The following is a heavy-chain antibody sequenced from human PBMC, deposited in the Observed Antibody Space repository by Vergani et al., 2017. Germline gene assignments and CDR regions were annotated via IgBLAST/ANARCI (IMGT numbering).Heavy chain of an antibody. CDR3: ATGAGPFDI. V-gene: IGHV4-30-4*08. CDR1: GVSINDSDSY. Sequence: QVQLQESGPGVVKPSQTLSLTCTVSGVSINDSDSYWTWIRQSPGKGLEWIGYIYHSGSPFYNPSLKSRFTISIDTSRNRFSLRLPSVTAADTAVYFCATGAGPFDIWGQGTLVTVSS. J-gene: IGHJ4*02. D-gene: IGHD7-27*01. CDR2: IYHSGSP.